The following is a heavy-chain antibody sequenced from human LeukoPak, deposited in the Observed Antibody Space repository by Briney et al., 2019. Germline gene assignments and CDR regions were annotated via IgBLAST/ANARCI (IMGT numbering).Heavy chain of an antibody. D-gene: IGHD1-1*01. J-gene: IGHJ4*02. CDR3: ARGPRQLIDY. Sequence: PGGSLRLSCAASGFTVSSNYMSWVRQAPGKGLEWVSVIYSGGSTYYADSVKDRLTISRDNSKNTLYLQMNSLRAEDTAVYYCARGPRQLIDYWGQGTLVTVSS. CDR2: IYSGGST. CDR1: GFTVSSNY. V-gene: IGHV3-66*01.